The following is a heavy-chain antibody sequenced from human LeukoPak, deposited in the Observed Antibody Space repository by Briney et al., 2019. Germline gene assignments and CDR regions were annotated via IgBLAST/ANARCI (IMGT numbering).Heavy chain of an antibody. V-gene: IGHV1-46*01. CDR2: INPSGGST. CDR3: ARRSIFGVLNPFDS. CDR1: GYTFTSYY. D-gene: IGHD3-3*01. Sequence: ASVKVSCKASGYTFTSYYMHWVRQAPGQGLECMGIINPSGGSTSYAQKFQGRVTMTRDMSTSTVYMELSSLRSEDTALYHCARRSIFGVLNPFDSWGQGTMVTVYS. J-gene: IGHJ3*02.